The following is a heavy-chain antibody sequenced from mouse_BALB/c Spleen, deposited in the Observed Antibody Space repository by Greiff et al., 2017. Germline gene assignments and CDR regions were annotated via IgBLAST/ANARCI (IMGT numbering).Heavy chain of an antibody. D-gene: IGHD1-1*01. Sequence: EVQLVESGGDLVKPGGSLKLSCAASGFTFSSYAMSWVRQSPEKRLEWVAEISSGGSYTYYPDTVTGRFTISRDNAKNTLYLEMSSLRSEDTAMYYCARDDYYGSSLYFDVWGAGTTVTVSS. V-gene: IGHV5-9-4*01. CDR2: ISSGGSYT. CDR1: GFTFSSYA. J-gene: IGHJ1*01. CDR3: ARDDYYGSSLYFDV.